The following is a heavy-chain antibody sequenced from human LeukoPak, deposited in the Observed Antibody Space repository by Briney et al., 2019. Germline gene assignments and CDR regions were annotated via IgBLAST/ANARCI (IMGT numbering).Heavy chain of an antibody. CDR3: ARDNSVRDEAWWFNP. J-gene: IGHJ5*02. V-gene: IGHV1-24*01. CDR2: FDPEDGET. CDR1: GYTLTELA. Sequence: ASVKVSCKVSGYTLTELAMHWVRQAPGKGLEWMGGFDPEDGETIYAQKFQGRVTMTEDTSTDTAYMELSSLRSEDTAVYYCARDNSVRDEAWWFNPWGQGTLVTVSS. D-gene: IGHD5-24*01.